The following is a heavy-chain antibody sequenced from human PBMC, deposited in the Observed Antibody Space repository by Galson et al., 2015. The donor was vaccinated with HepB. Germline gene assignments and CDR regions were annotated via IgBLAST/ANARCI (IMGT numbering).Heavy chain of an antibody. CDR2: ISGSGGST. D-gene: IGHD2/OR15-2a*01. CDR1: GFTFSSYA. V-gene: IGHV3-23*01. CDR3: AVGFSYYYYGMDV. Sequence: SLRLSCAASGFTFSSYAMSWVRQAPGKGLEWVSAISGSGGSTYYADSVKGRFTISRDNSKNTLYLQMNSLRAEDTAVYYCAVGFSYYYYGMDVWGQGTTVTVSS. J-gene: IGHJ6*02.